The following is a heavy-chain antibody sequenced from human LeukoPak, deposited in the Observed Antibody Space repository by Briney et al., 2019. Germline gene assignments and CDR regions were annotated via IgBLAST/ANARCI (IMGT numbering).Heavy chain of an antibody. J-gene: IGHJ4*02. D-gene: IGHD2-15*01. CDR1: GFTFSSYG. CDR3: AKEEVVAATAYYFDY. CDR2: ISYDGSNK. Sequence: AGGSLRLSCAASGFTFSSYGMHWVRQAPGKGLEWVAVISYDGSNKYYADSAKGRFTISRDNSKNTLYLQMNSLRAEDTAVYYCAKEEVVAATAYYFDYWGQGTLVTVSS. V-gene: IGHV3-30*18.